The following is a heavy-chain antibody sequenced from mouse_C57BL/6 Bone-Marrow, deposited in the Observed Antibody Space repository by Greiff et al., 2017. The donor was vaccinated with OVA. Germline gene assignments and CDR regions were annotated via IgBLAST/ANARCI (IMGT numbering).Heavy chain of an antibody. Sequence: QVQLQQSGAELVKPGASVKISCKASGYAFSSYWMNWVKQRPGKGLEWIGQIYPGDGDTNYNGKFKGKATLTADKSSSTAYMQLSSLTSGDSAVYFCERKTPGRGYPWFAYWGQGTLVTVSA. CDR2: IYPGDGDT. J-gene: IGHJ3*01. CDR3: ERKTPGRGYPWFAY. CDR1: GYAFSSYW. V-gene: IGHV1-80*01. D-gene: IGHD3-1*01.